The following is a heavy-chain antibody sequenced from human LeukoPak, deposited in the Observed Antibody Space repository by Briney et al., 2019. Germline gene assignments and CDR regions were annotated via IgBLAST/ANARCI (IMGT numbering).Heavy chain of an antibody. V-gene: IGHV3-48*03. CDR1: GFTFNTYE. D-gene: IGHD1-1*01. J-gene: IGHJ4*02. CDR3: ARDIYGDDDFDY. Sequence: GGSLRLYCATSGFTFNTYEMNWVRQAPGKGLEWVSYITSSGDIKTYADPVKGRFTMSRDDAKNSVYLQMNSLRPEDTTVYYCARDIYGDDDFDYWGQGTLVSVSS. CDR2: ITSSGDIK.